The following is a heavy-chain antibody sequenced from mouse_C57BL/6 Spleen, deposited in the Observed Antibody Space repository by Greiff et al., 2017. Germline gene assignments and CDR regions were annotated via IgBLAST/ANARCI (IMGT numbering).Heavy chain of an antibody. D-gene: IGHD2-13*01. Sequence: EVKLEESGEGLVKPGGSLKISCAASGFTFSSYAMSWVRQTPEKRLEWVAYISSGGDYIYYAETVKGRFTISRDNARNTLYLQMSSLKSEDTAMYYCTRDDLDGAWFAYWGQGTLVTVSA. J-gene: IGHJ3*01. V-gene: IGHV5-9-1*02. CDR2: ISSGGDYI. CDR3: TRDDLDGAWFAY. CDR1: GFTFSSYA.